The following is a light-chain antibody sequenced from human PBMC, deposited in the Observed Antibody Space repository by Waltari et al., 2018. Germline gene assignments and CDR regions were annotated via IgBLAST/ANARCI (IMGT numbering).Light chain of an antibody. CDR3: SSSTSRATWV. Sequence: QSALTQPASVSGSPGQSITISCTGTSSDVGVYNYVSWFQQHPDKAPRLLIFDGPNRPSGGSKSFSGSKSGNTASLTISGLPAEDEADYYCSSSTSRATWVFGGGTRLAVL. V-gene: IGLV2-14*03. CDR1: SSDVGVYNY. CDR2: DGP. J-gene: IGLJ3*02.